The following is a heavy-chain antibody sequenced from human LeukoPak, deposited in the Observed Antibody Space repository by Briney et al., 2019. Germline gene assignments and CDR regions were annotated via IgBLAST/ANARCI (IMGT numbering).Heavy chain of an antibody. CDR3: ARDSEWGVNWFDP. D-gene: IGHD3-3*01. J-gene: IGHJ5*02. CDR2: ISWNSGSI. V-gene: IGHV3-9*01. CDR1: GFTFDDYA. Sequence: PGGSLRLSCAASGFTFDDYAMHWVRQAPGKGLEWVSGISWNSGSIGYADSVKGRFTISRDNAKNSLYLQMNSLRAEDTAVYYCARDSEWGVNWFDPWGQGTLVTVSS.